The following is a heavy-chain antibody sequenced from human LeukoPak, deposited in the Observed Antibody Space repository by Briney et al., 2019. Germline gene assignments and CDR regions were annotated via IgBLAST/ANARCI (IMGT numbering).Heavy chain of an antibody. CDR1: GFTFDDYA. Sequence: GRSLRLSCAASGFTFDDYAMHWVRQAPGKGLEWVSGISWNSGSIGYADSVKGRFTISRDNAKNSLYLQMNSLRAEDTALYYCAKGSRGYDFWSGYYTFDYWGQGTLVTVSS. CDR3: AKGSRGYDFWSGYYTFDY. J-gene: IGHJ4*02. V-gene: IGHV3-9*01. CDR2: ISWNSGSI. D-gene: IGHD3-3*01.